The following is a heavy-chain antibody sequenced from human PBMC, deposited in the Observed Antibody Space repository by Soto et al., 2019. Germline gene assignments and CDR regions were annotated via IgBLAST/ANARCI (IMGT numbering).Heavy chain of an antibody. Sequence: QVQLVESGGGVVQPGRSLRLSCAASGFTFSGYGMHWVRQAPGKGMERVSVISNDALNNYYADSVRGPFAISRDDSSTTLYCQTNSLRAEDTAVYYWARPSSDYYYFYGMDVWCQGTTVTVSS. CDR1: GFTFSGYG. V-gene: IGHV3-30*03. CDR2: ISNDALNN. D-gene: IGHD3-22*01. J-gene: IGHJ6*02. CDR3: ARPSSDYYYFYGMDV.